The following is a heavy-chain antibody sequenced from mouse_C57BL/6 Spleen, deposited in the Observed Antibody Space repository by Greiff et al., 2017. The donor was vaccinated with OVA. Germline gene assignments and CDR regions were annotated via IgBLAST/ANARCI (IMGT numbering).Heavy chain of an antibody. V-gene: IGHV10-1*01. J-gene: IGHJ3*01. CDR2: IRSKSNNYAT. CDR1: GFSFNTYA. D-gene: IGHD1-1*01. CDR3: VRPDYYYGSSFAY. Sequence: EVQGVESGGGLVQPKGSLKLSCAASGFSFNTYAMNWVRQAPGKGLEWVARIRSKSNNYATYYADSVKDRFTISRDDSESMLYLQMNNLKTEDTAMYYCVRPDYYYGSSFAYWGQGTLVTVSA.